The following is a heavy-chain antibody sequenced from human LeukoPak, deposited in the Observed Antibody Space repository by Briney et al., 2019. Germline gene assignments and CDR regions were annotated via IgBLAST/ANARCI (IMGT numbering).Heavy chain of an antibody. D-gene: IGHD6-13*01. V-gene: IGHV3-33*08. CDR1: GFTFSSYS. J-gene: IGHJ5*02. CDR2: VWFDGSNK. CDR3: AREARVAAAGTHWFDP. Sequence: GGSLRLSCAASGFTFSSYSMNWVRQAPGKGLEWVAVVWFDGSNKNYAESVKGRFTISRDNPKNTLYLQMDSLRAEDTAVYYCAREARVAAAGTHWFDPWGQGTLVTVSS.